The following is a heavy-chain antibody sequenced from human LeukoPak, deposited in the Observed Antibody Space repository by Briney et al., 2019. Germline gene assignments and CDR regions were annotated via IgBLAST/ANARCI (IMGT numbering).Heavy chain of an antibody. CDR2: IYSGGST. Sequence: GGSLRLSCAASGFTVSSNYMSWVRQAPGKGLEWVSVIYSGGSTYYADSVKGRFTISRDNSKNTLYLQMNSLRAEDTAVYYCARASELLSPAAFDIWGQGTMVTVSS. CDR3: ARASELLSPAAFDI. CDR1: GFTVSSNY. D-gene: IGHD3-10*01. J-gene: IGHJ3*02. V-gene: IGHV3-53*01.